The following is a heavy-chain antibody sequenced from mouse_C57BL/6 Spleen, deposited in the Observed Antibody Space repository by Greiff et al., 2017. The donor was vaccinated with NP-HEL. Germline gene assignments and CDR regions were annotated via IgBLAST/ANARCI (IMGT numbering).Heavy chain of an antibody. CDR1: GYAFSSSW. D-gene: IGHD2-3*01. Sequence: VQLQQSGPELVKPGASVKISCKASGYAFSSSWMNWVKQRPGKGLEWIGRIYPGDGDTNYNGKFKGKATLTADKSSSTAYLQLNSLTSEDSAVYVCARENDGYYDAMDYWGQGTSVTVSS. CDR3: ARENDGYYDAMDY. J-gene: IGHJ4*01. CDR2: IYPGDGDT. V-gene: IGHV1-82*01.